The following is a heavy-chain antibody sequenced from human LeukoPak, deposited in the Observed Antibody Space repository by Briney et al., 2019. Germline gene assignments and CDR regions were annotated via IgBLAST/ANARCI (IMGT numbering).Heavy chain of an antibody. V-gene: IGHV1-8*01. CDR2: MNPNSGNT. J-gene: IGHJ5*02. CDR1: GYTFTSYD. CDR3: ARGWYSNGYPNWFDP. Sequence: GASVKVSCKASGYTFTSYDINWVRQATGQGLEWMGWMNPNSGNTGYAQKFQGRVTMTRNTSISTAYMELSSLRSEDTAVYYCARGWYSNGYPNWFDPWGQGTLVTVSS. D-gene: IGHD5-18*01.